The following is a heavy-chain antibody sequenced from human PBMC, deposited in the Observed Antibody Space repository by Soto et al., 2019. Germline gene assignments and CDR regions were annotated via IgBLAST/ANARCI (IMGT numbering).Heavy chain of an antibody. D-gene: IGHD3-3*01. Sequence: SXTLSLTCTVSGGSMSSYYWSWIRQPPGKGLEWIGYIYYSGSTNYNPSLKSRVTISVDTSKNQFSLKLSSVTAADTAVYYCARLDFWSGYYLYDYWGQGTLVTVSS. V-gene: IGHV4-59*08. J-gene: IGHJ4*02. CDR2: IYYSGST. CDR1: GGSMSSYY. CDR3: ARLDFWSGYYLYDY.